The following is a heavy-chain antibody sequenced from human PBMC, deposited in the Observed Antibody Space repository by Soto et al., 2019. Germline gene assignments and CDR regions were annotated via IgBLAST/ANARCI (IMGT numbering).Heavy chain of an antibody. Sequence: ASVKVSCKASGYTFTSYGISWVRQAPGQGLEWMGWISAYNGNTNYAQKLQGRVTMTTDTSTSTAYMELRSLRSDDTAVYYCGGGGYCFHFLNSVPSGHHYHMELWGQRDHGHRLL. CDR2: ISAYNGNT. V-gene: IGHV1-18*01. CDR3: GGGGYCFHFLNSVPSGHHYHMEL. CDR1: GYTFTSYG. D-gene: IGHD3-22*01. J-gene: IGHJ6*03.